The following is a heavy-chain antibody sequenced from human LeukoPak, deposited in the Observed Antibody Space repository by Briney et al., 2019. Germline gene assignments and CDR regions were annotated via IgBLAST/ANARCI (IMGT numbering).Heavy chain of an antibody. V-gene: IGHV1-69*05. CDR1: GGTFSSYA. D-gene: IGHD6-6*01. CDR2: IIPIFGTA. CDR3: ARGPSIAAPMDV. Sequence: SVKVSCKASGGTFSSYAIGWVRQAPGQGLEWMGGIIPIFGTANYAQKFQGRVTITTDESTSTAYMELSSLRSEDTAVYYCARGPSIAAPMDVWGKGTTVTVSS. J-gene: IGHJ6*03.